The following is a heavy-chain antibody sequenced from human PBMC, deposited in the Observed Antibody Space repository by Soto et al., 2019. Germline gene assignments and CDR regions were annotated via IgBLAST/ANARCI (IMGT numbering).Heavy chain of an antibody. CDR3: AKDLQTGSSPRVYYFDY. D-gene: IGHD6-6*01. V-gene: IGHV3-23*01. Sequence: EVQLLESGGGLVQPGGSLRLSCAASGFTFSSYAMSWLRQAAGKGLEWVSTTSGSGATTFFADSVKGRFTISRDNSKNTLYLQMNSLRAEDTSVYYCAKDLQTGSSPRVYYFDYWGQGTLVTVSS. CDR2: TSGSGATT. CDR1: GFTFSSYA. J-gene: IGHJ4*02.